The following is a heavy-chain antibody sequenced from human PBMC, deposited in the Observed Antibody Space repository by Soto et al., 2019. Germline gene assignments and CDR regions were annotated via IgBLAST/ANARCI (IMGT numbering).Heavy chain of an antibody. CDR2: IYYSGST. D-gene: IGHD3-3*01. CDR1: GGSISSYY. Sequence: PSETLSLTCTVPGGSISSYYWSWIRQPPGKGLEWIGYIYYSGSTNYNPSLKSRVTISVDTSKNQFSLKLSSVTAADTAVYYCARHVGVRHYDFWSGYLAPYYYYMDVWGKGTTVTVSS. J-gene: IGHJ6*03. V-gene: IGHV4-59*08. CDR3: ARHVGVRHYDFWSGYLAPYYYYMDV.